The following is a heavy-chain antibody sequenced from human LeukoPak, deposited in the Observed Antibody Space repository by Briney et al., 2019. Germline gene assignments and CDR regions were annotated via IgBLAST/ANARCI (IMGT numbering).Heavy chain of an antibody. CDR2: IYSGGRT. Sequence: GGSLRLSCAASGFTVSSNDINWVRQAPGKGLEWVSVIYSGGRTYYADSVKGRFTISRDNSKNTPYRQMNSLRAEDTAVYYCARDPVGAIGNGMDVWGQGTRSPSP. CDR3: ARDPVGAIGNGMDV. CDR1: GFTVSSND. V-gene: IGHV3-53*01. D-gene: IGHD1-26*01. J-gene: IGHJ6*02.